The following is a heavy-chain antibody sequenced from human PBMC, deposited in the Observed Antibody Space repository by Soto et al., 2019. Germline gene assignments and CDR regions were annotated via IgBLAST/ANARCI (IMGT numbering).Heavy chain of an antibody. CDR2: INDDGTRT. Sequence: LRLSCAASGFVFNMYWMHWVRQVPGEGPEWVTRINDDGTRTDYADSAKGRFTISRDNAKDILYLQMNALRVDDTAVYYCIRGPRPSSVGTGAFWGQGTLVTVSS. CDR3: IRGPRPSSVGTGAF. V-gene: IGHV3-74*01. D-gene: IGHD3-10*01. J-gene: IGHJ4*02. CDR1: GFVFNMYW.